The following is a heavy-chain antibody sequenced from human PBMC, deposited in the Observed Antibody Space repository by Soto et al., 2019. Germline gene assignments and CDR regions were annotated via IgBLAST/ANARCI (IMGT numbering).Heavy chain of an antibody. CDR2: INAHSGGT. V-gene: IGHV1-2*02. CDR1: GFSFTGYY. Sequence: ASVKVTCKASGFSFTGYYIHWLRQAPGQGLEWMGWINAHSGGTEYAQKFQGRVTLTRDTSISTAYLTLTSLTSDDTALYYCAKDLTRQLAYWLDPWGQGTQVTVSS. J-gene: IGHJ5*02. D-gene: IGHD6-6*01. CDR3: AKDLTRQLAYWLDP.